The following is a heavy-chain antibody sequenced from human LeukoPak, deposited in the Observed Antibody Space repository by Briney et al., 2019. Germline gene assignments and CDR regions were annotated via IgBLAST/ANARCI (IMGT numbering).Heavy chain of an antibody. D-gene: IGHD3-10*01. Sequence: GGSLRLSCAASGFTVSSNYMSWVRQAPGKGLEWVSVIYSGGSTYYADSVKGRFTISRDNSKNTLYLQMNSLRAEDTAVYYCARVYHYGSGRDYGYYFDYWGQGTLVTVSS. CDR2: IYSGGST. J-gene: IGHJ4*02. V-gene: IGHV3-53*01. CDR3: ARVYHYGSGRDYGYYFDY. CDR1: GFTVSSNY.